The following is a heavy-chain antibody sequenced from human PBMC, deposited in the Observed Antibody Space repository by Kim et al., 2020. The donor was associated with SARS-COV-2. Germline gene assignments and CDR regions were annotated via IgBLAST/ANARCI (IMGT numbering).Heavy chain of an antibody. V-gene: IGHV1-2*02. CDR3: AREVYDSSGYPGDVAFDI. CDR2: INPNSGGT. Sequence: ASVKVSCKASGYTFTGYYMHWVRQAPGQGLEWMGWINPNSGGTNYAQKFQGRVTMTRDTSISTAYMELSRLRSDDTAVYYCAREVYDSSGYPGDVAFDIWGQGTMVTVSS. CDR1: GYTFTGYY. J-gene: IGHJ3*02. D-gene: IGHD3-22*01.